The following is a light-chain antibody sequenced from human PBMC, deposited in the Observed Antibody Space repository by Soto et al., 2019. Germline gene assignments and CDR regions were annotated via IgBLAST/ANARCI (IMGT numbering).Light chain of an antibody. J-gene: IGKJ1*01. Sequence: IQMSQSPSSLSASVGDGVTITCRASQSISSYLNWYQQKQGKAPKXLIYAASSLQSGVPSRFSGSVSGTDGTITISRLETEDGSVYYCQQSGSSTWTFGQGTKVDIK. CDR3: QQSGSSTWT. CDR1: QSISSY. CDR2: AAS. V-gene: IGKV1-39*01.